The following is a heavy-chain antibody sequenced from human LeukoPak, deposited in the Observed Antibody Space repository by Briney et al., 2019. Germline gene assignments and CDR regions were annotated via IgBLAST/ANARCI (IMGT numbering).Heavy chain of an antibody. D-gene: IGHD6-19*01. J-gene: IGHJ4*02. CDR2: IYHSGNT. Sequence: SETLSLTCAVSGGSITGQYWTWIRQPAGKGLEWIGYIYHSGNTNYSPSLESRVTMSVDESKNQFSLRVHFVSAADTAVYYCASTRRAAVAGRFDSWGQGTLVTVSS. CDR3: ASTRRAAVAGRFDS. V-gene: IGHV4-4*09. CDR1: GGSITGQY.